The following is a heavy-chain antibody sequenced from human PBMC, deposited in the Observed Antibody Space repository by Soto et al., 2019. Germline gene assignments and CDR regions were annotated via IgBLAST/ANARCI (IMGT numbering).Heavy chain of an antibody. D-gene: IGHD1-1*01. V-gene: IGHV1-18*04. Sequence: ASVKVSCKASGYTFTIYGISGVVQSPLQGLEWMGWISAYNGNTNYAQKLQGRVTMTTDTSTSTAYMELRSLRSDDTAVYYCARSPLINWRTRWFDPWGQGTLVTVSS. CDR3: ARSPLINWRTRWFDP. CDR1: GYTFTIYG. CDR2: ISAYNGNT. J-gene: IGHJ5*02.